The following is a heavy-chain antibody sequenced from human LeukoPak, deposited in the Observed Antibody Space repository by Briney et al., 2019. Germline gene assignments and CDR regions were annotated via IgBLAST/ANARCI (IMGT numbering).Heavy chain of an antibody. J-gene: IGHJ4*02. CDR1: GYTFTSYG. D-gene: IGHD3-22*01. CDR2: ISAYNGNA. CDR3: ARDRLSYADYYDSSGYRDY. V-gene: IGHV1-18*01. Sequence: ASVKVSCKASGYTFTSYGISWVRQAPGQGLEWMGWISAYNGNANYAQKLQGRVTMTTDASTSTAYMELRSLRSDDTAVYYCARDRLSYADYYDSSGYRDYWGQGTLVTVSS.